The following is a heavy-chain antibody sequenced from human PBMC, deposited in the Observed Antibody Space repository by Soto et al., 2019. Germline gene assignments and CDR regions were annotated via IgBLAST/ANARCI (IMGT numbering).Heavy chain of an antibody. CDR3: ARDRRYYYDSSGYFFDP. V-gene: IGHV4-59*12. CDR1: GGSISSYY. Sequence: SETLSLTCTVSGGSISSYYWSWIRQPPGKGLEWIGYIYYSGSTYYNPSLKSRVTISVDTSKNQFSLKLSSVTAADTAVYYCARDRRYYYDSSGYFFDPWGQGTLVTVSS. CDR2: IYYSGST. J-gene: IGHJ5*02. D-gene: IGHD3-22*01.